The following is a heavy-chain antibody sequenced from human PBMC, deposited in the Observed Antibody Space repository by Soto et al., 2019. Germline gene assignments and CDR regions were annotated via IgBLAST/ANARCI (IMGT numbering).Heavy chain of an antibody. CDR1: GYTFTSYG. V-gene: IGHV1-18*01. Sequence: QVQLVQSGGEVRKPGASVTVSCKASGYTFTSYGISWVRQAPGQGLEWMGWISGYNGKTNYAQKVHDRETMTTDTSTSTVYLELRSLRFDDTAVYYCAREGDVPYYYYGMDVWGQGTTVTVSS. CDR3: AREGDVPYYYYGMDV. J-gene: IGHJ6*02. D-gene: IGHD2-21*02. CDR2: ISGYNGKT.